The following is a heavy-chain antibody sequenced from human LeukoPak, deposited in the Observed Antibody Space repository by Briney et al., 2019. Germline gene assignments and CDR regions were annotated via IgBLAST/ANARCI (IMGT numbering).Heavy chain of an antibody. J-gene: IGHJ5*02. Sequence: ASVKVSCKASGYTFTGYYMHWVRQAPGQGLEWMGWINPNSGGTNYAQKFQGRVTMTRDTSISTAYMELSRLRSDDTAAYYCASNIGYDILTGYFWFDPWGQGTLVTVPS. V-gene: IGHV1-2*02. CDR3: ASNIGYDILTGYFWFDP. D-gene: IGHD3-9*01. CDR2: INPNSGGT. CDR1: GYTFTGYY.